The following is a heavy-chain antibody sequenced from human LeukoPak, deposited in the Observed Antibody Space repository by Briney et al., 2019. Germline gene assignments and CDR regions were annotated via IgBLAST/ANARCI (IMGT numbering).Heavy chain of an antibody. CDR1: GFTFSTYA. Sequence: PGGSLRLSCAASGFTFSTYAVTWVRQAPGKGLEWVSTISGSGDSTYYADSVKGRFTISRDNSKDTLYLQMSSVRVDDTAVYYSARDRGRYYDSRGFYWGYYFDSWGQGILVTVST. CDR2: ISGSGDST. J-gene: IGHJ4*02. D-gene: IGHD3-22*01. V-gene: IGHV3-23*01. CDR3: ARDRGRYYDSRGFYWGYYFDS.